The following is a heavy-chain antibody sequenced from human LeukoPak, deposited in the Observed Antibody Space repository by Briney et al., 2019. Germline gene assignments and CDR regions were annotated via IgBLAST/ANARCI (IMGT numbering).Heavy chain of an antibody. V-gene: IGHV4-30-4*08. CDR3: AREGIYDSSGYGGLDI. D-gene: IGHD3-22*01. J-gene: IGHJ3*02. CDR2: IYYSGST. CDR1: GGSISSGDYY. Sequence: SQTLSLTCTVSGGSISSGDYYWSWIRQPPGKGLEWIGYIYYSGSTYYNPSLKSRVTISVDTSKNQFSLKLSSVTAADTAVYYCAREGIYDSSGYGGLDIWGQGTMVTVSS.